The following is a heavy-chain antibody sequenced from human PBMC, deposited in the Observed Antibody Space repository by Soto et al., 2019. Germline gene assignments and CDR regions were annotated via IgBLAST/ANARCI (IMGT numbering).Heavy chain of an antibody. Sequence: EVQLLESGGGLVQPGGSLRLSCAASGVSFRNYAMAWVRQAPGKGLEWVSGISGSGGATNYVDFVKGRFVISRDNSRNTVYLQMNSLRAEDTALYFCAKYRYYGSSRPAFDHWGQGALVTVSS. CDR1: GVSFRNYA. D-gene: IGHD3-22*01. CDR3: AKYRYYGSSRPAFDH. J-gene: IGHJ4*02. V-gene: IGHV3-23*01. CDR2: ISGSGGAT.